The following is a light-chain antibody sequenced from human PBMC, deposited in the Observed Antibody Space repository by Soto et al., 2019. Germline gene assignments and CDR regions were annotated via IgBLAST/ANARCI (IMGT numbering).Light chain of an antibody. CDR2: VGTGGIVG. J-gene: IGLJ2*01. Sequence: QLVLTQPPSASASLGASVTLTCTLSSGYSNYKVDWYQQRPGKGPRFVMRVGTGGIVGSKGDGIPDRFSVLGSGLNRYLTIKNIQEEDESDYHCGADHGSGNNFVRVFCGGTKLTVL. CDR1: SGYSNYK. V-gene: IGLV9-49*01. CDR3: GADHGSGNNFVRV.